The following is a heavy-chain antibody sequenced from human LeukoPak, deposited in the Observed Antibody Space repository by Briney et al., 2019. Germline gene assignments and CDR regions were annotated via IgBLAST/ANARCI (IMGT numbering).Heavy chain of an antibody. D-gene: IGHD6-19*01. CDR2: IYTSGST. Sequence: SETLSLTCTVSGGSISSYYWSWIRQPAGKGLEWIGRIYTSGSTNYNPSLKSRVTMSVDTPKNQFSLKLSSVTAADTAVYFCAGYSSGSFYFDYWGQGTLVTVSS. CDR1: GGSISSYY. V-gene: IGHV4-4*07. CDR3: AGYSSGSFYFDY. J-gene: IGHJ4*02.